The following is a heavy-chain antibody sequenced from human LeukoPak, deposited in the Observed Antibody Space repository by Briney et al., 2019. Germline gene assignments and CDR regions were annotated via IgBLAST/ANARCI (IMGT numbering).Heavy chain of an antibody. CDR1: GYSFTNYW. J-gene: IGHJ4*02. D-gene: IGHD3-10*01. V-gene: IGHV5-51*01. CDR3: ARPESYYYGSGSYVY. CDR2: IYPGDSDS. Sequence: GESLKISCKGSGYSFTNYWIGWVRQMPGKGLEWMGIIYPGDSDSRYSPSFQGQVTISADNSISTAYPQWSSLKASDTAIYYCARPESYYYGSGSYVYWGQGTLVTVSS.